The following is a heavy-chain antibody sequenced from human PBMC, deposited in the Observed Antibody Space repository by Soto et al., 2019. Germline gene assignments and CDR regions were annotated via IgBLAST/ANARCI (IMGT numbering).Heavy chain of an antibody. V-gene: IGHV3-9*01. CDR2: ISWNSGSI. CDR3: SKEKGFGGVRKGMDV. D-gene: IGHD3-16*01. Sequence: EVQLVEYGGGLVQPGRSLRLSCAASGFTFDDYAMHWVRQAPGKGLEWVSGISWNSGSIGYADSVKSRFTISRDNAKNSLYLQMNSLRAEDTALYYCSKEKGFGGVRKGMDVWGQGTTVTVSS. J-gene: IGHJ6*02. CDR1: GFTFDDYA.